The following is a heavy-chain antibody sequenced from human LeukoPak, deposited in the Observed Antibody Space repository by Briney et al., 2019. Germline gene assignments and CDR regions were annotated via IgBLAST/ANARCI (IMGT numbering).Heavy chain of an antibody. CDR1: RRSISCGACS. V-gene: IGHV4-30-2*01. CDR2: IYHNGTT. D-gene: IGHD6-13*01. J-gene: IGHJ6*04. CDR3: ARASYSGYPPYYYGLDV. Sequence: SETLSLTCAVSRRSISCGACSWSWIRQPPGKGLEWIGYIYHNGTTYYNPSFKSRVTISVDRSKNQFSLWLKSVTAADTAVYYCARASYSGYPPYYYGLDVWGKGTTVTVSS.